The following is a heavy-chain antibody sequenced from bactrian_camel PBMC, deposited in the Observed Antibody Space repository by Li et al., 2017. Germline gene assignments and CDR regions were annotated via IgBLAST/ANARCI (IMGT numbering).Heavy chain of an antibody. V-gene: IGHV3S53*01. CDR1: GYTYISIC. D-gene: IGHD2*01. CDR3: AARGPYCYTKLSVADFTY. Sequence: VQLVESGGGSAQIGGSLRLSCTVSGYTYISICMAWSRQAPGKEREGVAAIDSRGSTIYTDSVKGRFTISKDNAKNTLDLQMNSLKPEDTAMYYCAARGPYCYTKLSVADFTYWGQGTQVTVS. CDR2: IDSRGST. J-gene: IGHJ6*01.